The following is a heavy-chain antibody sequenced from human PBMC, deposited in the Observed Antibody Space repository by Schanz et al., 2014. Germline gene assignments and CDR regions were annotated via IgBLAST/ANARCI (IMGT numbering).Heavy chain of an antibody. CDR2: IWFDGSNK. CDR3: AKDYRTGAIDY. Sequence: QVQLVESGGGLVQPGRSLRLSCAASGFTFSRSGMHWVRQAPGKGLEWVAIIWFDGSNKYYADSVKGRFTISRDNSKNTLFQQMNSLQADNPAVYYCAKDYRTGAIDYWGQGTLVTVSS. D-gene: IGHD7-27*01. V-gene: IGHV3-33*06. CDR1: GFTFSRSG. J-gene: IGHJ4*02.